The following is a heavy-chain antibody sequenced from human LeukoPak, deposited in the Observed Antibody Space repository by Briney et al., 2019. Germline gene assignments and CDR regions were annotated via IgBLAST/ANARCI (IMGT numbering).Heavy chain of an antibody. CDR2: ISSSSSYI. J-gene: IGHJ5*02. CDR1: GFTFSSYS. Sequence: GGSLRLSCAASGFTFSSYSMNWVRQAPGKGLEWVSSISSSSSYIYYADSVKGRFTISRDNAKNSLYLQMNSLRAEDTAVYYCAREVVDSSGQKWFDPWGQGTLVTVSS. CDR3: AREVVDSSGQKWFDP. V-gene: IGHV3-21*01. D-gene: IGHD3-22*01.